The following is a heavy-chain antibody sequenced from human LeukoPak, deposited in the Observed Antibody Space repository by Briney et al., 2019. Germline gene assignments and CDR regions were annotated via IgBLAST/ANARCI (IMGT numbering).Heavy chain of an antibody. D-gene: IGHD3-3*01. CDR1: GFTFSSYW. CDR2: ISPDGSTT. Sequence: GGSLRLSCAASGFTFSSYWMHWVRQAPGKGLVWVSRISPDGSTTGHADSVKGRFTTSRDNAKNTLFLQMDSLRAEDTAVYYCTRDFDFSSAIWGQGTLVTVSS. J-gene: IGHJ4*02. CDR3: TRDFDFSSAI. V-gene: IGHV3-74*01.